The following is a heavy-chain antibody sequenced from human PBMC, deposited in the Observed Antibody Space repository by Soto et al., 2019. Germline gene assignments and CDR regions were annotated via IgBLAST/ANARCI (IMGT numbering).Heavy chain of an antibody. CDR1: GFTFSSYA. CDR2: ISYDGSNK. CDR3: ARSRGRITIFGVVPPTSLFDY. J-gene: IGHJ4*02. D-gene: IGHD3-3*01. Sequence: GGSLRLSCAASGFTFSSYAMHWVRQAPGKGLEWVAVISYDGSNKYYADSVKGRFTISRDNSKNTLYLQMNSLRAEDTAVYYCARSRGRITIFGVVPPTSLFDYWGQGTLVTVS. V-gene: IGHV3-30-3*01.